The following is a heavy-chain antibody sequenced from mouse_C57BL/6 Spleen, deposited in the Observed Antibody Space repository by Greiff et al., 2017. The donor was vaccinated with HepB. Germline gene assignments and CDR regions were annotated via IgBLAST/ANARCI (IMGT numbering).Heavy chain of an antibody. CDR1: GYTFTSYG. Sequence: VQLQQSGAELARPGASVKLSCKASGYTFTSYGISWVKQRTGQGLEWIGEIYPRSGNTYYNEKFKGKATLTADKSSSTAYMELRSLTSEDSAVYFCAGGCYYGSSHPAWFAYWGQGTLVTVSA. J-gene: IGHJ3*01. CDR3: AGGCYYGSSHPAWFAY. D-gene: IGHD1-1*01. V-gene: IGHV1-81*01. CDR2: IYPRSGNT.